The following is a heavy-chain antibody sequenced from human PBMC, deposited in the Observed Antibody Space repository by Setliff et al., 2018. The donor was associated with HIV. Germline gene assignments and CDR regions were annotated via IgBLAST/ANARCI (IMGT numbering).Heavy chain of an antibody. CDR1: GGSISSSNW. J-gene: IGHJ4*02. CDR2: IYHTGST. V-gene: IGHV4-4*02. Sequence: ASETLSLTCAVSGGSISSSNWWSWVRQPPGKGLEWIGEIYHTGSTYYNPSLKSRVTISVDTSKNQFSLKLSSVIAADTAVYYCARHAAGPDGPFDYWGQGTLVTVSS. D-gene: IGHD2-2*01. CDR3: ARHAAGPDGPFDY.